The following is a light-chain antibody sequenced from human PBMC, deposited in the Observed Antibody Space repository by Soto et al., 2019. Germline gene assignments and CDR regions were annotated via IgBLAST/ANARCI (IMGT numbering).Light chain of an antibody. Sequence: EIVLTQSPATLSLSPGERATLSCRASQSVSSYLAWYQQKPGQAPRLLIYDASNRATGIPARFSGSGSGTAFNLTISSLAPEDFAVYYCQQRSNWPPWTFGQGTKVDIK. J-gene: IGKJ1*01. CDR2: DAS. CDR3: QQRSNWPPWT. CDR1: QSVSSY. V-gene: IGKV3-11*01.